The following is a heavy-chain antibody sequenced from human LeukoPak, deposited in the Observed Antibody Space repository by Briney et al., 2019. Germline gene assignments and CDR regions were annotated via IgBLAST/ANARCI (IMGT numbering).Heavy chain of an antibody. Sequence: PRGSLRLSCAASGFTFSSYSMNWVRQAPGKGLEWVSSISSSSSYIYYEDSVKGRFTISRDNAKNSLYLQMNSLRAEDTAVYYCARGYSSSPDDAFDIWGQGTMVTVSS. CDR1: GFTFSSYS. CDR2: ISSSSSYI. D-gene: IGHD6-6*01. V-gene: IGHV3-21*01. CDR3: ARGYSSSPDDAFDI. J-gene: IGHJ3*02.